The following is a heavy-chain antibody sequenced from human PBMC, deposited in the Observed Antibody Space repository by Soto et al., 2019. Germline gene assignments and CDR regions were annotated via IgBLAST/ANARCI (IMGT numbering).Heavy chain of an antibody. CDR2: INGRDGAI. V-gene: IGHV3-48*02. Sequence: LRLSCAASGFSFSVYSMNWVRQAPGKGLEWVSYINGRDGAINYVDSVKGRFTISIDIAKNSLYLQMNSLRDEDTAVYFCARDHLWAFDYWGQGVLVTVSS. J-gene: IGHJ4*02. CDR3: ARDHLWAFDY. D-gene: IGHD3-3*02. CDR1: GFSFSVYS.